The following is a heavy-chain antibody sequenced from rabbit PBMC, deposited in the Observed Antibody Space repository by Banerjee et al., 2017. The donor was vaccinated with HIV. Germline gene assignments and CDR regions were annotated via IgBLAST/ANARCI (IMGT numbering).Heavy chain of an antibody. J-gene: IGHJ4*01. Sequence: QEQLVESGGGLVQPEGSLTLTCTASGFTLSSYWMSWVRQAPGKGLEWIACIYTGGGNTYYASWAKGRFTISKTSSTTVTLQMTSLTAADTATYFCARGGYYPYAYGTTLGLWGPGTLVTV. CDR1: GFTLSSYW. CDR3: ARGGYYPYAYGTTLGL. V-gene: IGHV1S45*01. D-gene: IGHD6-1*01. CDR2: IYTGGGNT.